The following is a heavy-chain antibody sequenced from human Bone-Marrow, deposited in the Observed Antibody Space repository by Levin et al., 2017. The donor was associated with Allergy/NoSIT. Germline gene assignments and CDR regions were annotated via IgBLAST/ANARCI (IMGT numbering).Heavy chain of an antibody. D-gene: IGHD5-18*01. Sequence: GGSLRLSCAASGFTFRTHDMHWVRQGTGKGLEWVSTIGTAGDTYYPDSVRGRFTISRENAKNSLYLQMNGLSAGDTALYYCARYNYEYNALDIWGQGTMVTVSS. CDR3: ARYNYEYNALDI. V-gene: IGHV3-13*01. J-gene: IGHJ3*02. CDR2: IGTAGDT. CDR1: GFTFRTHD.